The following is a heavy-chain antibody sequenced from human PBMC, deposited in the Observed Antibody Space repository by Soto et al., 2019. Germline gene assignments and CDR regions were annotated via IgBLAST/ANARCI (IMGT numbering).Heavy chain of an antibody. J-gene: IGHJ6*02. Sequence: QVQLVESGGGVVQPGRSLRLSCAASGFTFSSYAMHWVRQAPGKGLEWVAVISYDGSNKYYADSVKGRFTISRDNSKNTLYLQMNSLRAEDTAVYYCVRVGAVRYYYYYGMDVWGQGTTVTVSS. CDR3: VRVGAVRYYYYYGMDV. CDR2: ISYDGSNK. V-gene: IGHV3-30-3*01. CDR1: GFTFSSYA. D-gene: IGHD6-13*01.